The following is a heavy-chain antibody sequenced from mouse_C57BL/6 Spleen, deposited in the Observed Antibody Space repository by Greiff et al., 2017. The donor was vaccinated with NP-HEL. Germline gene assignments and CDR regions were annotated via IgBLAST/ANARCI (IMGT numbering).Heavy chain of an antibody. Sequence: EVKLVESGGGLVKPGGSLKLSCAASGFTFSSYAMSWVRQTPEKRLEWVATISDGGSYTYYPDNVKGRFTISRDNAKNNLYLQMSHLKSEDTAMYYCARDQGVTSYAMDYWGQGTSVTVSS. J-gene: IGHJ4*01. D-gene: IGHD2-1*01. CDR3: ARDQGVTSYAMDY. CDR1: GFTFSSYA. CDR2: ISDGGSYT. V-gene: IGHV5-4*01.